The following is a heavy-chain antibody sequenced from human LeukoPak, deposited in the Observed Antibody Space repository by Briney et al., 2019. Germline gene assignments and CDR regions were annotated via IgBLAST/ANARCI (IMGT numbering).Heavy chain of an antibody. J-gene: IGHJ4*02. V-gene: IGHV4-61*02. D-gene: IGHD6-13*01. CDR1: GGSISSGSYY. CDR3: ARTISIEAADTFDY. CDR2: NYTSGST. Sequence: KPSETLSLTCTVSGGSISSGSYYWSWIRQPAGKGLEWIGRNYTSGSTNYNPSLKSRVTISVDTSKNQFSLKLSSVTAADTAVYYCARTISIEAADTFDYWGRGTLVTVSS.